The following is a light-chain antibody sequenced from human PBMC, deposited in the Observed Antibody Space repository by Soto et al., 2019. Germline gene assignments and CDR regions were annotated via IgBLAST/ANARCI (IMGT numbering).Light chain of an antibody. Sequence: EIVLTHSPATLSFSPGEMATPSGRASQSLSKSLVWYQQKPGQAPRLLIYGPSSRATGIPDRFSGSGSGTDFTLTISRLEPEDFAVYYCQQYGSSGTFGQGTKVDIK. CDR3: QQYGSSGT. CDR1: QSLSKS. V-gene: IGKV3-20*01. J-gene: IGKJ1*01. CDR2: GPS.